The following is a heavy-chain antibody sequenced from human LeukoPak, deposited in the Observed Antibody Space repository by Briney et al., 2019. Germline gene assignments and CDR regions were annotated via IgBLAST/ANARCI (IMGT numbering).Heavy chain of an antibody. V-gene: IGHV3-33*06. J-gene: IGHJ2*01. CDR3: ANSIAADDWYFDL. CDR1: GFTFSSYG. Sequence: GRSLRLSCAASGFTFSSYGMHWVRKAPGKGLEWVAVIWYDGSNKYYADSVKGRFTISRDNSKNTLYLQMNSLRAEDTAVYYCANSIAADDWYFDLWGRGTLVTVSS. D-gene: IGHD6-13*01. CDR2: IWYDGSNK.